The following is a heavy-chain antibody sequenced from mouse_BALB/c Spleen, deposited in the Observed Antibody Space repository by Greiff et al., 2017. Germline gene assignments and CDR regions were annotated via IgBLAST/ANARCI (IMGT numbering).Heavy chain of an antibody. CDR2: IYPGDGDT. CDR3: ARNRYDGSWFAY. CDR1: GYAFSSYW. Sequence: QVQLQQSGAELVRPGSSVKISCKASGYAFSSYWMNWVKQRPGQGLEWIGQIYPGDGDTNYNGKFKGKATLTADKSSSTAYMQLSSLTSEDSAVYFCARNRYDGSWFAYWGLGTLVTVSA. V-gene: IGHV1-80*01. D-gene: IGHD2-14*01. J-gene: IGHJ3*01.